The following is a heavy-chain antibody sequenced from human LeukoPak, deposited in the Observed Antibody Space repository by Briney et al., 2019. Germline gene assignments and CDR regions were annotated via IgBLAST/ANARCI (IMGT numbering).Heavy chain of an antibody. CDR2: IYYSGST. Sequence: SETLSLTCTVSGGSIRRYYWNWIRQPPGKGLEWIGYIYYSGSTYYNPSLKSRVTISVDTSKNQFSLRLSSVTAADTAVYYCARATTVTTPADYWGQGTLVTVSS. CDR3: ARATTVTTPADY. J-gene: IGHJ4*02. D-gene: IGHD4-17*01. CDR1: GGSIRRYY. V-gene: IGHV4-59*12.